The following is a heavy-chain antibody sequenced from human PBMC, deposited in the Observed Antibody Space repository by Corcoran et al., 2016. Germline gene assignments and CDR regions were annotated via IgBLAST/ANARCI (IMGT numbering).Heavy chain of an antibody. CDR2: ISSSSSYI. D-gene: IGHD6-13*01. J-gene: IGHJ6*02. CDR3: ARGVVVLAAAAYCPILDV. CDR1: GFTFSSYS. V-gene: IGHV3-21*01. Sequence: EVQLVESGGGLVKPGGSLRLSCAASGFTFSSYSMNWVRQAPGKGLEWVSSISSSSSYIYYADSVKGRFTISRDNAKNSLYLQMNSLRAEDTAVYYCARGVVVLAAAAYCPILDVWGQGTTVTVSS.